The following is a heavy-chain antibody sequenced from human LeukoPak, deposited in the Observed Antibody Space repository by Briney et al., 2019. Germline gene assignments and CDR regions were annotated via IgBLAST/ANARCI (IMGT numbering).Heavy chain of an antibody. CDR3: AKGYGSENSYYYYYMDV. V-gene: IGHV3-30*02. J-gene: IGHJ6*03. CDR1: GFTFSSYG. CDR2: IRYDGSTK. D-gene: IGHD3-10*01. Sequence: QAGGSLRLSCAASGFTFSSYGMHWVRQAPGKGLEWVAFIRYDGSTKYYADSVKGRFTISRDNSKNTLYLQMSSLRAEDTAVYYCAKGYGSENSYYYYYMDVWGKGTTVTISS.